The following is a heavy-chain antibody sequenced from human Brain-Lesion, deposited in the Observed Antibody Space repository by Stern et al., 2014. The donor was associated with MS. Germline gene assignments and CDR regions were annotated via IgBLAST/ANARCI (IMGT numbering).Heavy chain of an antibody. CDR2: IADDGSNK. CDR3: AKNPGGFTID. V-gene: IGHV3-30*18. CDR1: GFTFSSYA. D-gene: IGHD3-3*01. J-gene: IGHJ4*02. Sequence: MQLVESGGGVVQPGPSRRLSCAASGFTFSSYAFHWVRQGPGKGLEWVASIADDGSNKYYADSVKGRFTISRDNSKNTLFLQMNSLRTEDTAVYYCAKNPGGFTIDWGQGTLVTVSS.